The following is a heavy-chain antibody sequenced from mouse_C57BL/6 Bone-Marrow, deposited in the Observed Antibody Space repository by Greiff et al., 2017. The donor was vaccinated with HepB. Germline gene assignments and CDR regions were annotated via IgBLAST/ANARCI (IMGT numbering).Heavy chain of an antibody. Sequence: VKLVESGAELVRPGASVTLSCKASGYTFTDYEMHWVKQTPVHGLEWIGAIDPETGGTAYNQKFKGKDILTADKSSSTAYMELRSLTSEDSAVYYFTRDSYYYAMDYWGQGTSVTVSS. D-gene: IGHD2-12*01. CDR2: IDPETGGT. V-gene: IGHV1-15*01. J-gene: IGHJ4*01. CDR1: GYTFTDYE. CDR3: TRDSYYYAMDY.